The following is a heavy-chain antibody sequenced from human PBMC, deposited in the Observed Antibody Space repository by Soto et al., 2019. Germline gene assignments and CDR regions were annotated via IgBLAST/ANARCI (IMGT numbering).Heavy chain of an antibody. J-gene: IGHJ6*02. CDR1: GGSISSSSYY. V-gene: IGHV4-39*01. CDR3: ARLTPLKVTIFGVVTIYYYYGMDV. Sequence: PSETLSLTCTVSGGSISSSSYYWGWIRQPPGKGLEWIGRIYYSGSTYYNPSLKSRVTISVDTSKNQFSLKLSSVTAADTAVYYCARLTPLKVTIFGVVTIYYYYGMDVWGQGTTVTVSS. D-gene: IGHD3-3*01. CDR2: IYYSGST.